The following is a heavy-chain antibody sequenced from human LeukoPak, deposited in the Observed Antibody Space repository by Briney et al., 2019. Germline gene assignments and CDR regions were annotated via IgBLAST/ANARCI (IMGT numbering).Heavy chain of an antibody. CDR1: GVSISSSEW. V-gene: IGHV4-4*02. Sequence: SETLSLTCAVSGVSISSSEWWIWVRQPPGQGLEWIGEIHRAGRTRYNPSLKSRVTISVDTSNNQFSLKLTSVTAADTAVYYCARGHYDLNLWGQGTLVTVSS. CDR2: IHRAGRT. D-gene: IGHD3/OR15-3a*01. J-gene: IGHJ5*02. CDR3: ARGHYDLNL.